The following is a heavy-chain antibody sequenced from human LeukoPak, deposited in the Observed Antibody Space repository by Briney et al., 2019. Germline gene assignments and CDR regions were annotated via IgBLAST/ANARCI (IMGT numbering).Heavy chain of an antibody. V-gene: IGHV3-23*01. J-gene: IGHJ4*02. Sequence: GGSLRLSCGASGFTFSSSAMCWVRQAPGKGLEWVSGISRTGGDTYYADSVKGRFTISRDTPKNTLFLQMNSLRAEDTAVYYCAKEVRPNDYWGQGTLVTVSS. CDR2: ISRTGGDT. CDR1: GFTFSSSA. CDR3: AKEVRPNDY. D-gene: IGHD6-6*01.